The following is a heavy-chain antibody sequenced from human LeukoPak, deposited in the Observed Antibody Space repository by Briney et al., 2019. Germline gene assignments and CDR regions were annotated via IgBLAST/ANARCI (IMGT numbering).Heavy chain of an antibody. V-gene: IGHV1-46*01. CDR3: ARDLGLEKSMDV. CDR1: GYTFINYY. Sequence: ASVKVSCKASGYTFINYYIHCVRQAPGQGLEWMGIINPSGGSTSYAQKFQGRLTMTRDMSTSTVYMELSGLRSDDTAVYYCARDLGLEKSMDVWGNGTTVTVSS. CDR2: INPSGGST. J-gene: IGHJ6*03.